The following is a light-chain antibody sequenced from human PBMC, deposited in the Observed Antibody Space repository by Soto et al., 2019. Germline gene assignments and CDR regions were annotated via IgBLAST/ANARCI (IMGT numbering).Light chain of an antibody. V-gene: IGKV3-11*01. J-gene: IGKJ4*01. CDR1: QSVSDY. CDR2: DAS. Sequence: EIVLTQSPATLSLSPGESATLSCRAGQSVSDYLAWYQQKPGQPPRLLFFDASNRATGVPARFSAGGSGTDFTLIISSLEPEDFAVYYCQQRVNWPPTFGGGTKVDIK. CDR3: QQRVNWPPT.